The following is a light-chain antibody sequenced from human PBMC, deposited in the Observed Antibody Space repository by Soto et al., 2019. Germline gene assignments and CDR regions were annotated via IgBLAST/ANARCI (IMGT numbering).Light chain of an antibody. J-gene: IGKJ2*01. CDR3: QQYNSWHT. Sequence: EIVMTQSPATLSVSPGERATLSCRASQSVSSKLAWYQQKPGQAPRLLIYDPSTRATGIPARFSGSGSGTEFTLTISSLQSEDFAVYYCQQYNSWHTFGQGTKLDIK. V-gene: IGKV3-15*01. CDR2: DPS. CDR1: QSVSSK.